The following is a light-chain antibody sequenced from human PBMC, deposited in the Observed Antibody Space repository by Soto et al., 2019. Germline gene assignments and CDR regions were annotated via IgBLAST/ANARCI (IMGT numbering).Light chain of an antibody. J-gene: IGLJ3*02. Sequence: QSAPTQPPSASGSPGQSVTIPCTGTSSDVGDYNYVSWYQQHPGKVPKLLIYEVSKRPSGVPDRFSGSKSGTSASLAITGLQAEDGADYYCQAYDYSLTASVFGGGTKLTVL. CDR1: SSDVGDYNY. CDR2: EVS. V-gene: IGLV2-8*01. CDR3: QAYDYSLTASV.